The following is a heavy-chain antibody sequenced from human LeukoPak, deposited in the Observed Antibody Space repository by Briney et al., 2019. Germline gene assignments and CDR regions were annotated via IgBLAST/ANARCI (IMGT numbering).Heavy chain of an antibody. CDR3: AREVGWLHPAGAFDI. V-gene: IGHV4-4*02. CDR2: IYHNGST. D-gene: IGHD3-10*01. Sequence: PSETLSLTCAVSGGSISSSNWWSWVRQPPGKGLEWIGEIYHNGSTYYNPSLKGRVTMSVDTSKNHFSLMLGSVTAADTAVYYCAREVGWLHPAGAFDIWGQGTLVPVSS. CDR1: GGSISSSNW. J-gene: IGHJ3*02.